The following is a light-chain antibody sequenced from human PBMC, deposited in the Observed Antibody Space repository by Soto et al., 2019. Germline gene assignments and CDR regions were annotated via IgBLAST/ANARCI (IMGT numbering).Light chain of an antibody. J-gene: IGLJ2*01. CDR1: SSDIGGYNY. Sequence: QSALTQSASVSGSPGQSITISCTGTSSDIGGYNYVSWYQQQPDKAPKLMIFEVSNRPSGVSNRFSGSKSGNTASLTTAGLLPEDEADYYCSSYTTRSTVAFGGGTKVTVL. V-gene: IGLV2-14*01. CDR3: SSYTTRSTVA. CDR2: EVS.